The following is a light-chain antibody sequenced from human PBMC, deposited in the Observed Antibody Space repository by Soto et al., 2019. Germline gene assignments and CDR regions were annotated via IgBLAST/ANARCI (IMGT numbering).Light chain of an antibody. CDR2: KAS. Sequence: DIQMTQSPSTLSASVGDRVIVTCRASQSISTWVAWYQQKPGKAPKLLIYKASSLASGVPSRFSGSGSGTEFTLTISSLQPDDFATYYCQQYDSYSWTFGQGTKVDIK. CDR1: QSISTW. J-gene: IGKJ1*01. V-gene: IGKV1-5*03. CDR3: QQYDSYSWT.